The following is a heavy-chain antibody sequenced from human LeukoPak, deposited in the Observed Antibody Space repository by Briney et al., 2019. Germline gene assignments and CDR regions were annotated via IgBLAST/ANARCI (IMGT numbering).Heavy chain of an antibody. V-gene: IGHV3-30*18. CDR3: AKAASGFGYYYGMDV. D-gene: IGHD3-3*01. Sequence: GRSLRLSCAASGFTFSSYGMHWVRQAPGEGLEWVAVISYDGSNKYYADSVKGRFTISRDNSKNTLYLQMNSLRAEDTAVYYCAKAASGFGYYYGMDVWGKGTTVTVSS. CDR2: ISYDGSNK. J-gene: IGHJ6*04. CDR1: GFTFSSYG.